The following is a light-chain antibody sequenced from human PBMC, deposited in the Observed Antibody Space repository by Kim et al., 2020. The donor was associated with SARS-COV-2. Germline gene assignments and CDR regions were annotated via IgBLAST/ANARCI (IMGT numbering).Light chain of an antibody. CDR1: SLRSYY. V-gene: IGLV3-19*01. CDR2: GKH. CDR3: NSRDSSGNHLV. J-gene: IGLJ3*02. Sequence: ALGQTVRSTCQGDSLRSYYASWYQHKPGQAPVLVIYGKHNRPSGIPDRFSGSSSGNTASLTITGAQAEDEADYYCNSRDSSGNHLVFGGGTQLTVL.